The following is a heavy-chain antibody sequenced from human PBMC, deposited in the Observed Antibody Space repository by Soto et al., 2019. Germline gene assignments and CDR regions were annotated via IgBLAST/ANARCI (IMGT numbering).Heavy chain of an antibody. V-gene: IGHV5-51*01. J-gene: IGHJ4*02. Sequence: GESLQISCKGSGYSFTSYWIGWVRQIPGKGLEWMGIIYPGDSDTRYSPSFQGQVTISADKSISPAYLQWSSLKASDTAMYYCARIYCGGDCYSPEFFDYWGQGTLVTVSS. CDR1: GYSFTSYW. CDR2: IYPGDSDT. CDR3: ARIYCGGDCYSPEFFDY. D-gene: IGHD2-21*01.